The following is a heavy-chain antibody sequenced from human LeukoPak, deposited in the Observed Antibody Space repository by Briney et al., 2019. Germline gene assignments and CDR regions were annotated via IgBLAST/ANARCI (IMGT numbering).Heavy chain of an antibody. CDR3: VRGRDI. CDR2: IYYSGSS. CDR1: GGSISNYY. V-gene: IGHV4-30-4*01. Sequence: PSETLSLNCTVSGGSISNYYWSWIRQPPGKGLEWIGYIYYSGSSYYNPSLKSRVTISVDTSKNQLSLKLSSVTAADTAVYYCVRGRDIWGQGTMVTVSS. J-gene: IGHJ3*02.